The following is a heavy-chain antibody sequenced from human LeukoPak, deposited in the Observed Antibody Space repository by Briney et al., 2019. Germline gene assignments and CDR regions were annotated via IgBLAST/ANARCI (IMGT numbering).Heavy chain of an antibody. J-gene: IGHJ6*03. Sequence: PPETLSLTCTVSGGSISSYYWSWIRQPPGKGLEWIGYIYYSGSTNYNPSLKSRVTISVDTSKNQFSLKLSSVTAADTAVYYCARGLYDSSGYYGYYYYYYMDVWGKGTTVTVSS. V-gene: IGHV4-59*01. CDR2: IYYSGST. CDR1: GGSISSYY. CDR3: ARGLYDSSGYYGYYYYYYMDV. D-gene: IGHD3-22*01.